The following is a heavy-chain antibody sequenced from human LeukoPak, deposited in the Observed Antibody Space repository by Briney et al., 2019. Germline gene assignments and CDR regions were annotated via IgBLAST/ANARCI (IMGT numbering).Heavy chain of an antibody. Sequence: PGRSLRLSCAASGFTFSSYGTHWVRQAPGKGLEWVAVIWYDGSNKYYADSVKGRFTISRDNSKNTLYLQMNSLRAEDTAEYYCARDTYHLVPFDYWGQGTLVTVSS. CDR3: ARDTYHLVPFDY. J-gene: IGHJ4*02. V-gene: IGHV3-33*01. D-gene: IGHD2-2*01. CDR2: IWYDGSNK. CDR1: GFTFSSYG.